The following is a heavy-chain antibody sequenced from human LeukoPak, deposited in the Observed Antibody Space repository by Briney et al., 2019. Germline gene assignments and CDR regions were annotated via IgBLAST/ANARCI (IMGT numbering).Heavy chain of an antibody. CDR3: ARDRYDILTGYPAQYNWFDP. V-gene: IGHV4-30-4*08. CDR2: IYYSGST. J-gene: IGHJ5*02. Sequence: SETLSLTCTVSGGSISSGDYYWSWTRQPPGKGLEWIGYIYYSGSTYYNPSLKSRVTISVDTSKNQFSLKLSSVTAADTAVYYCARDRYDILTGYPAQYNWFDPWGQGTLVTVSS. CDR1: GGSISSGDYY. D-gene: IGHD3-9*01.